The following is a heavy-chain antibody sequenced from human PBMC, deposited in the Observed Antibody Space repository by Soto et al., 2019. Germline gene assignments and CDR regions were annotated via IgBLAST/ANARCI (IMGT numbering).Heavy chain of an antibody. Sequence: GESLKISCKGSGYSFTSYWISWVRQKPRRGLEWMGIIYPGDSDTRYNPSFQGQVTISVDKSINTAYLQWDSLEASDTATYYCARHLRSYDFFQYYYGIDVWGQGSTVTVSS. CDR2: IYPGDSDT. J-gene: IGHJ6*02. CDR1: GYSFTSYW. D-gene: IGHD3-16*01. V-gene: IGHV5-51*01. CDR3: ARHLRSYDFFQYYYGIDV.